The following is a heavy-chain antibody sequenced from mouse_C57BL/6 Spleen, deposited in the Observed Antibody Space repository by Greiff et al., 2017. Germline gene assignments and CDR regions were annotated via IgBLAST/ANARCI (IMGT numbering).Heavy chain of an antibody. CDR2: ISAGGSYT. CDR3: ARGATVAFAY. V-gene: IGHV5-4*03. Sequence: DVMLVESGGGLVKPGASLKLSCAASGFTFSSYAMSWVRQTPEKRLEWVATISAGGSYTYYPENVKGRFTISRDNSKNNLYLQMSHLKSEDTAMYYCARGATVAFAYWGQGTPVTVSA. CDR1: GFTFSSYA. J-gene: IGHJ3*01. D-gene: IGHD1-1*01.